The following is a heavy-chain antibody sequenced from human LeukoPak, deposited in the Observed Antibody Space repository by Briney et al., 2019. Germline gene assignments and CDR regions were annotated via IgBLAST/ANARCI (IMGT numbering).Heavy chain of an antibody. CDR2: IYYSGST. J-gene: IGHJ3*02. D-gene: IGHD5-18*01. V-gene: IGHV4-59*01. Sequence: SETLSLTCNVSGGSISSYYWSWIRQPPGKGLEWIGYIYYSGSTNYNPSLKSRVTISVDTSKKQFSLKVSSVTAADTAVYFCAGGRGYTYGIDAFDIWGQGTMVTVSS. CDR3: AGGRGYTYGIDAFDI. CDR1: GGSISSYY.